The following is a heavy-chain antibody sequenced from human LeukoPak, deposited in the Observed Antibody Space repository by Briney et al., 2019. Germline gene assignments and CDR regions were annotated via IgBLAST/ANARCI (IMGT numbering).Heavy chain of an antibody. D-gene: IGHD1-26*01. J-gene: IGHJ2*01. Sequence: ASVKVSCTASGYTVTSNYIHWVRQAPGQGLEWMGIINPSGGSTSYAQKFQGRVTMTRDTSTSTVYMELSSLKSEDTAVYYCARDDNGSYSHFDLWGRGTLVTVSS. CDR2: INPSGGST. CDR1: GYTVTSNY. CDR3: ARDDNGSYSHFDL. V-gene: IGHV1-46*01.